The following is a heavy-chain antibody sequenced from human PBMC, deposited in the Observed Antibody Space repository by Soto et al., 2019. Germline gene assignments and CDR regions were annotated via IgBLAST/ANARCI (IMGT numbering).Heavy chain of an antibody. Sequence: EVQLVESGGGLVQSGGSLRLSCVVSGFSLRSYWMSWVRQAPGKGLEWVANTKEDGSEKYYVDSVKGRFTISRDNAKNSMYLQMNSLRDEDTAVYYCARPPGAETSYWGQGTLVTVSS. CDR1: GFSLRSYW. D-gene: IGHD4-17*01. CDR3: ARPPGAETSY. J-gene: IGHJ4*02. CDR2: TKEDGSEK. V-gene: IGHV3-7*01.